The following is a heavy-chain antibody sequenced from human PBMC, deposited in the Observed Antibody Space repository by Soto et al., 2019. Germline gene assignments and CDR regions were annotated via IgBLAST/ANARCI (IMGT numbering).Heavy chain of an antibody. CDR2: IYYSGST. CDR3: ARDNGYSYGYNLDH. V-gene: IGHV4-39*02. J-gene: IGHJ4*02. Sequence: SETLSLTCTVSGGSISSSSYYWGWIRQPPGKGLEWIGSIYYSGSTYYNPSLKSRVTISVDTSKNQFSLKLSSVTAADTAVYYCARDNGYSYGYNLDHWGQGTLVTVSS. D-gene: IGHD5-18*01. CDR1: GGSISSSSYY.